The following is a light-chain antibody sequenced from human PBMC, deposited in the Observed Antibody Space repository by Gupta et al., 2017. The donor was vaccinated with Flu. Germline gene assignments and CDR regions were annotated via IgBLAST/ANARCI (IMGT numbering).Light chain of an antibody. Sequence: SALAPPASVSGSPAQSITLSCTGGRSDVGSVNLVSWYQQHPGKAPKLMIYEVTKRTAGVSHRFSASKAGNTASLTISGRQAEDEADYYGCSYGGGGQYVFGTGTKVTVL. J-gene: IGLJ1*01. CDR2: EVT. V-gene: IGLV2-23*02. CDR1: RSDVGSVNL. CDR3: CSYGGGGQYV.